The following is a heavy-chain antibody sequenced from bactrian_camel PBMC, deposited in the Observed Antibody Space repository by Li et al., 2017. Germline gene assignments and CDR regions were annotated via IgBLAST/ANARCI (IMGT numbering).Heavy chain of an antibody. CDR2: IDSAGANA. CDR1: GFTFSRYC. J-gene: IGHJ4*01. D-gene: IGHD2*01. V-gene: IGHV3S31*01. CDR3: AADPGVGGLCYTWSYVHYTY. Sequence: DVQLVESGGGSVQAGGSLRLSCAASGFTFSRYCMGWFRQAPGKEREGVAIIDSAGANAYADSVKGRFTISIDSAKNTLYLQMNTLKPEDTAMYYCAADPGVGGLCYTWSYVHYTYWGQGTQVTVS.